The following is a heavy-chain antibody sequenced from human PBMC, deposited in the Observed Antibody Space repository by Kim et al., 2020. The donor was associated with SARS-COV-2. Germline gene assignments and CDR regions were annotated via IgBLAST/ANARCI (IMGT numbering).Heavy chain of an antibody. J-gene: IGHJ4*02. CDR3: ARDRDNWNSFAY. Sequence: ADSVKGRLTISRDNAKNSLYLQMNSLRAENTAVYYCARDRDNWNSFAYWGQRTMVTVSS. D-gene: IGHD1-7*01. V-gene: IGHV3-21*01.